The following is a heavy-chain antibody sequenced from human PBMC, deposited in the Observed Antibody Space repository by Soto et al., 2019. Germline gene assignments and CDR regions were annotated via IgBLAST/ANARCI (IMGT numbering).Heavy chain of an antibody. CDR1: GFTVSSNY. CDR3: ARGRIAVAGHYSWDL. CDR2: IYTGGYT. V-gene: IGHV3-53*01. J-gene: IGHJ5*02. D-gene: IGHD6-19*01. Sequence: EVQLVESGGGLIQPGGSLRLSCTASGFTVSSNYMSWVRQAPGKGLEWVSVIYTGGYTYYADSVKGRFTISRDNSKNTLSLQMNSLRAEDTAVYFCARGRIAVAGHYSWDLWGQGTLVTVSS.